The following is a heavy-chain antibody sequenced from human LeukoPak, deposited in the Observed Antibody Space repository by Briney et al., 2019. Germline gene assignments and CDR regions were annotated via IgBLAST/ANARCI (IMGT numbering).Heavy chain of an antibody. CDR2: IYYSGST. J-gene: IGHJ5*02. CDR1: GYSISSGYY. V-gene: IGHV4-38-2*01. CDR3: ARAPRITMVRGVIYWFDP. Sequence: PSETLSLTCAVSGYSISSGYYWGWIRQPPGKGLEWIGSIYYSGSTYYNPSLKSRVTISVDTSKNQFSLKLSSVTAADTAVYYCARAPRITMVRGVIYWFDPWGQGTLVTVSS. D-gene: IGHD3-10*01.